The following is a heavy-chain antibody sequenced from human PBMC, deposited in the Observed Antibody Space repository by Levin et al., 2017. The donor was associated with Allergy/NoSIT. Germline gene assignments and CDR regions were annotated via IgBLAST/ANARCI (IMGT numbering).Heavy chain of an antibody. D-gene: IGHD1/OR15-1a*01. CDR3: ARDQEGTSLMSYFCAFVI. CDR1: GFTFTNYA. V-gene: IGHV3-23*01. Sequence: GGSLRLSCAASGFTFTNYAMHWVRQAPGKGLEWVSLITGSGDDTYSADSVKGRFTISRDNSKNTLYLQMNSLTAEDTAVYYCARDQEGTSLMSYFCAFVIRGRVTMIAVS. CDR2: ITGSGDDT. J-gene: IGHJ3*02.